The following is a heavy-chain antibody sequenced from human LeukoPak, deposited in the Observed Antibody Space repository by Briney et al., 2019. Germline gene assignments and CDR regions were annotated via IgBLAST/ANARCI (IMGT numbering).Heavy chain of an antibody. V-gene: IGHV3-21*01. CDR2: ISSSSSYI. CDR3: ARAGREMATIRYYFDY. Sequence: GGSLRLSCAASGFTFSSYSMNWVRQAPGKGLEWVSSISSSSSYIYYADSVKGRFTISRDNAKNSLYLQMNSLRAEDTAVYYCARAGREMATIRYYFDYWGQGTLVTVSS. D-gene: IGHD5-24*01. CDR1: GFTFSSYS. J-gene: IGHJ4*02.